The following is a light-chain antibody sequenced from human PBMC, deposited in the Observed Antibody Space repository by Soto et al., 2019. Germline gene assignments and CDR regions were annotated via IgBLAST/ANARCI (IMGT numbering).Light chain of an antibody. V-gene: IGKV3-20*01. J-gene: IGKJ1*01. CDR2: GAS. CDR1: QSVSSTN. CDR3: QQYNDYSWT. Sequence: EIVLTQSPGTLPLSPGERAALSCRASQSVSSTNLAWYQQKPGQAPRLLIYGASNRATGIPDRFSGSGSGTDFTLTISSLQPDDVAIYYCQQYNDYSWTFGQGTKVDIK.